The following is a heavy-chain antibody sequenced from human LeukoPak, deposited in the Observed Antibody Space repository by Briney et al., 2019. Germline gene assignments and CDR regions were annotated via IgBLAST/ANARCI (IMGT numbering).Heavy chain of an antibody. V-gene: IGHV3-48*04. J-gene: IGHJ4*02. CDR2: IGSSSSII. D-gene: IGHD3-22*01. Sequence: PGGSLRLSCAASGFTFSSYSMNWVRQAPGKGLEWISHIGSSSSIIYYADSVKGRFTISRDNAKNSLYLQMNSLRAEDTAVYYCARDAGRYYDSSGYYTDWGQGTLVTVSS. CDR3: ARDAGRYYDSSGYYTD. CDR1: GFTFSSYS.